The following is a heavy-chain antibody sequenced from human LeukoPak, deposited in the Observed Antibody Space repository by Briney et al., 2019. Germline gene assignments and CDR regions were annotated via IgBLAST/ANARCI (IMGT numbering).Heavy chain of an antibody. CDR3: ASSYSSDKSYYYGMDV. CDR2: MPNDGGNN. D-gene: IGHD6-19*01. Sequence: PGGSLRLSCAASGFAFSSFGMHWVRQASGKGLEWVAVMPNDGGNNYYGESVKGRFTISRDNSKNTLYLQMNGLRAEDTAVYYCASSYSSDKSYYYGMDVWGQGTTVTVSS. CDR1: GFAFSSFG. J-gene: IGHJ6*02. V-gene: IGHV3-30*03.